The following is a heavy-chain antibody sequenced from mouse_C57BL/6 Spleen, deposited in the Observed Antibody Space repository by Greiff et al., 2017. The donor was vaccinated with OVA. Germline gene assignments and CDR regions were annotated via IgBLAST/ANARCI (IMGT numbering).Heavy chain of an antibody. CDR3: AIIYYGNYEGFDY. V-gene: IGHV1-4*01. Sequence: QVQLQQSGAELARPGASVKMSCKASGYTFTSYTMHWVKQRPGQGLEWIGYVNPSSGYTKYNQKFKDKATLTADKSSSTAYMQLSSLTSEDSAVYYCAIIYYGNYEGFDYWGQGTTLTVSS. CDR1: GYTFTSYT. D-gene: IGHD2-1*01. CDR2: VNPSSGYT. J-gene: IGHJ2*01.